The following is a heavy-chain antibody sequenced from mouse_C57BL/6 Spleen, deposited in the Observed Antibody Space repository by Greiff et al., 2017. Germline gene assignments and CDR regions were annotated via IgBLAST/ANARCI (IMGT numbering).Heavy chain of an antibody. D-gene: IGHD2-5*01. CDR2: IDPSDSET. Sequence: QVQLKQPGAELVRPGSSVKLSCKASGYTFTSYWMHWVKQRPIQGLEWIGNIDPSDSETHYNQKFKDKATLTVDKSSSTAYMQLSSPTSEDSAVYYCAYSNYGFAYWGQGTLVTVSA. J-gene: IGHJ3*01. CDR3: AYSNYGFAY. V-gene: IGHV1-52*01. CDR1: GYTFTSYW.